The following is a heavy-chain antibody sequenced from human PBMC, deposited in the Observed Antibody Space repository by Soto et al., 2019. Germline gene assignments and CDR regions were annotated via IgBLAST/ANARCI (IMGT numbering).Heavy chain of an antibody. D-gene: IGHD2-15*01. CDR3: ARALPYCSGGSCYRNWFDP. J-gene: IGHJ5*02. CDR2: INPNSGGT. CDR1: GYTFTGYY. V-gene: IGHV1-2*02. Sequence: ASVKVSCKASGYTFTGYYMHWVRQAPGQGLEWMGWINPNSGGTNYAQKFQGRVTMTRDTSISTAYMELSRLRSDDTAVYYCARALPYCSGGSCYRNWFDPWGQGTLVTVSS.